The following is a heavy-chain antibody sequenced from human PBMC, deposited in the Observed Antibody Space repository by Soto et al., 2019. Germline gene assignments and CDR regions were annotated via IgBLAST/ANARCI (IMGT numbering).Heavy chain of an antibody. J-gene: IGHJ4*02. CDR3: ARGRSIVGATPFDY. V-gene: IGHV4-34*01. CDR1: VWSFSGYY. CDR2: INHNGST. Sequence: SETLSLTFAVYVWSFSGYYWSWIRQPPGKGLEWIGEINHNGSTNYNPSLKSRVTISVDTSKNQFSLKLSSVTAADTAVYYCARGRSIVGATPFDYWGQGTLVTVSS. D-gene: IGHD1-26*01.